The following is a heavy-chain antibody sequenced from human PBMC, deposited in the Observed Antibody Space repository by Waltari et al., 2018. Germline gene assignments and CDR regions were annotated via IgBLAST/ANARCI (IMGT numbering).Heavy chain of an antibody. V-gene: IGHV3-48*03. D-gene: IGHD2-2*01. Sequence: EVQLVESGGGLVQPGGSLRFSCSASGFTFCVYELNWVRQAPGKGLELGLYISGSGSIIDYAESVKGRFTISRDNAKNSLHLQMNNLRAEDTAVYYCARDPHQIAVAHWFDPWGQGTLVTVSS. CDR3: ARDPHQIAVAHWFDP. CDR1: GFTFCVYE. CDR2: ISGSGSII. J-gene: IGHJ5*02.